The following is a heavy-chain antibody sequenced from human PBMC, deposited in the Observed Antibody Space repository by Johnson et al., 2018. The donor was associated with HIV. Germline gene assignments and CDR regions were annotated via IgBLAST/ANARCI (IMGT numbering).Heavy chain of an antibody. CDR1: GFTFSTSW. D-gene: IGHD3-10*01. V-gene: IGHV3-7*02. J-gene: IGHJ3*01. CDR2: INQDGVEK. Sequence: VQLVESGGGVVQPGGSLRLSCAASGFTFSTSWMSWVRQAPGKGLGWVANINQDGVEKYCVDSVKGRFTISRDNAKNSLYLQMNSLRAEDTAVYYCARGGLLWFGHPADWGQGTMVTVSS. CDR3: ARGGLLWFGHPAD.